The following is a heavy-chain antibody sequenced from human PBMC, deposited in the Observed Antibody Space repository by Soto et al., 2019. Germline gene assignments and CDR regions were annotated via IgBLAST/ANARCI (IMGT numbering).Heavy chain of an antibody. CDR1: GGSITSGGYY. J-gene: IGHJ4*02. CDR3: ARKQAGYFYGIDY. D-gene: IGHD3-10*01. V-gene: IGHV4-31*03. Sequence: SETLSLTCTVSGGSITSGGYYWSWIPQHPGKGLEWLGYIYDSGNTFYNPSLKSRITLSVDTSKNQFSLKLSSVTVADTAVYFCARKQAGYFYGIDYWGQGTLVTVSS. CDR2: IYDSGNT.